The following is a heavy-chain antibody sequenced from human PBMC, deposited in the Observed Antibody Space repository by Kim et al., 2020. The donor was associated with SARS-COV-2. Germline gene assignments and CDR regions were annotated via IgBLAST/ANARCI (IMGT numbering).Heavy chain of an antibody. CDR3: ARGPGIAAAGPAY. Sequence: YADSVKGRFTISRDNSKNTLYLQMNSLRAEDTAVYYCARGPGIAAAGPAYWGQGTLVTVSS. J-gene: IGHJ4*02. V-gene: IGHV3-33*01. D-gene: IGHD6-13*01.